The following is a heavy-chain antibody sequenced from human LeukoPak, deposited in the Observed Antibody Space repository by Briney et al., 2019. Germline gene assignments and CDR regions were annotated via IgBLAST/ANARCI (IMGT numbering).Heavy chain of an antibody. Sequence: PGGSLRLSCPAYGFTFSSYGMHWVRQAPRKGLEWVAFIRYDGSNKYYADSVKGRFTISRGNSKNTLYLQMNSLRAEDTAVYYCAKVYTYYDFWSGYYDDYWGQGTLVTVSS. J-gene: IGHJ4*02. CDR1: GFTFSSYG. CDR3: AKVYTYYDFWSGYYDDY. D-gene: IGHD3-3*01. CDR2: IRYDGSNK. V-gene: IGHV3-30*02.